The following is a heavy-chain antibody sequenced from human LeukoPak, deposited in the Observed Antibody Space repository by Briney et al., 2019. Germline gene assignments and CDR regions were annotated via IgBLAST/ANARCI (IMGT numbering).Heavy chain of an antibody. D-gene: IGHD3-22*01. J-gene: IGHJ4*02. Sequence: GGSLRLSCAASGFIFSNYGMNWVRQAPGKGLEWVAAISASGSATSYADSVRGRFTISRDNSKSTTYLQMNSLRAEDTAVYYCARGPQKNGHSSGYPGYFDYWGQGTLVTVSS. CDR2: ISASGSAT. CDR1: GFIFSNYG. CDR3: ARGPQKNGHSSGYPGYFDY. V-gene: IGHV3-23*01.